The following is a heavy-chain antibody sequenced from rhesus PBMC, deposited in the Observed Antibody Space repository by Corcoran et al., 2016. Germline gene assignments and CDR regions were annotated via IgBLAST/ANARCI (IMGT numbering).Heavy chain of an antibody. Sequence: QLQLQESGPGLVKPSETLSVTCAVSGGSISSSYWSWIRQAPGKGLGWIGYCYGSGSSTNSNPSLKSRVTRSVVTSKTQLSLKLSSVTAADTAVYYCARGSAGTVLFDYWGQGVLVTVSS. V-gene: IGHV4-169*01. CDR1: GGSISSSY. CDR2: CYGSGSST. J-gene: IGHJ4*01. CDR3: ARGSAGTVLFDY. D-gene: IGHD5-24*01.